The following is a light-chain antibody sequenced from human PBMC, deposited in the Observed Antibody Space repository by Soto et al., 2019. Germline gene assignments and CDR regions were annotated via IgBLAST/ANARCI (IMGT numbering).Light chain of an antibody. J-gene: IGKJ1*01. CDR2: AAS. CDR3: QQYSNFWT. V-gene: IGKV1-6*01. CDR1: QGIRND. Sequence: AIQMTQSPSSLSASVGDRVTITCRASQGIRNDLGWYQQKPGKAPKLLIYAASSLQSGVPSRFSGSGSGTDFTLTINSLQPEDFATYYCQQYSNFWTFGQGTKVDNK.